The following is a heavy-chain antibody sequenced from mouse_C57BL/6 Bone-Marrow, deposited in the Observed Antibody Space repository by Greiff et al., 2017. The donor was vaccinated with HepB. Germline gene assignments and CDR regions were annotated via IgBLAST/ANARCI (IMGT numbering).Heavy chain of an antibody. CDR2: IWSGGST. Sequence: VKLMESGPGLVQPSQSLSITCTVSGFSLTSYGVHWVRQSPGKGLEWLGVIWSGGSTDYNAAFISRLSISKDNSKSQVFFKMNSLQADDTAIYYCARPNYYGSSYGWFAYWGQGTLVTVSA. V-gene: IGHV2-2*01. J-gene: IGHJ3*01. CDR1: GFSLTSYG. CDR3: ARPNYYGSSYGWFAY. D-gene: IGHD1-1*01.